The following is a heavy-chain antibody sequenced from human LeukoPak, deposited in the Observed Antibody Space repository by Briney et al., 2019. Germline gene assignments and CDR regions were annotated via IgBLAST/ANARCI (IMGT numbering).Heavy chain of an antibody. Sequence: PSETLSLTCTVSGGSISSYYWSWIRQPPGKGLEWIGYIYYSGSTNYNPSLKSRVTISVDTSKNQFSLKLSSVTAADTAVYYCARTAAATVFDYWGQGTLVTVSS. CDR3: ARTAAATVFDY. CDR1: GGSISSYY. D-gene: IGHD1-26*01. J-gene: IGHJ4*02. CDR2: IYYSGST. V-gene: IGHV4-59*01.